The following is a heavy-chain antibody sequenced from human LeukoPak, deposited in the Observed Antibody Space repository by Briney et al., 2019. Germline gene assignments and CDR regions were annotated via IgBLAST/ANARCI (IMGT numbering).Heavy chain of an antibody. V-gene: IGHV3-23*01. CDR2: ISGSGGST. D-gene: IGHD3-10*01. Sequence: PGGSLRLSCAASGFTFSSYAMSWVRQAPGKGLEWVSAISGSGGSTYYADSVKGRFTISRDNSKNTLYLQMNSLRAEDTAVYYCAKLYYYGSGRVPLSDYWGQGTLVTVSS. J-gene: IGHJ4*02. CDR1: GFTFSSYA. CDR3: AKLYYYGSGRVPLSDY.